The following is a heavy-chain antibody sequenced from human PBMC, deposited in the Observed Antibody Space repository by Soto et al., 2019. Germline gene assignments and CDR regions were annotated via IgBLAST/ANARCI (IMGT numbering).Heavy chain of an antibody. CDR1: GGSISSGGYC. CDR2: ICDSGST. D-gene: IGHD4-17*01. CDR3: ARDSGPYYGDYWYLDY. J-gene: IGHJ4*02. V-gene: IGHV4-31*03. Sequence: QVQLQESGPGLVKPSQTLSLTCTVSGGSISSGGYCWSWVRQHPGKGLEYIGYICDSGSTYYNPPLKSRVTISVDTSKNQLSLELTSVTVADTAVYYCARDSGPYYGDYWYLDYWGQGALVTVSS.